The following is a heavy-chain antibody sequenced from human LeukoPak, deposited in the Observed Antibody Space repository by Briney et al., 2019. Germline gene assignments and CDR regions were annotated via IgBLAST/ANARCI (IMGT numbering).Heavy chain of an antibody. Sequence: PSETLSLTCTVSGGSISSHYWSWIRQPPGKGLEWIGYIYYSGSTNYNPSLKSRVTISVDTSKNQFSLKLSSVTAADTAVYYCARQSNSFSLGCYYYYYMDVWGKGTTVTVSS. CDR1: GGSISSHY. V-gene: IGHV4-59*08. J-gene: IGHJ6*03. D-gene: IGHD4-23*01. CDR2: IYYSGST. CDR3: ARQSNSFSLGCYYYYYMDV.